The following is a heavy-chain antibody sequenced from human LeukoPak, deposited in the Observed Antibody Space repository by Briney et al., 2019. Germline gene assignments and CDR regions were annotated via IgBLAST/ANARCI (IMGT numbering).Heavy chain of an antibody. D-gene: IGHD4-17*01. Sequence: GGSLRLSCAASGFTFSSYTMNWVRQAPGKGLEWVSIISSGSSYIHYADSVKGRFTISRDISKNAVYLQMNSLRAEDTAVYYCARDSYGDANFDSWGQGTLVTVSS. J-gene: IGHJ4*02. V-gene: IGHV3-21*04. CDR2: ISSGSSYI. CDR1: GFTFSSYT. CDR3: ARDSYGDANFDS.